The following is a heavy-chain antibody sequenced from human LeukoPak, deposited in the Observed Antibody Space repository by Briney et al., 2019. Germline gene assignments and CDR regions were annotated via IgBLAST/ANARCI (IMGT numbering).Heavy chain of an antibody. V-gene: IGHV4-4*02. CDR3: ARGDNWMLDH. D-gene: IGHD1-1*01. CDR1: GASITRSNW. J-gene: IGHJ5*02. Sequence: PSGTLSLTCAVSGASITRSNWWSWVRQTPEKGLEWIGEISRSGDTHYNPSLKSRLTLSMDKSKNQFSLKLNFATAADTAVYYCARGDNWMLDHWGQGALVTASS. CDR2: ISRSGDT.